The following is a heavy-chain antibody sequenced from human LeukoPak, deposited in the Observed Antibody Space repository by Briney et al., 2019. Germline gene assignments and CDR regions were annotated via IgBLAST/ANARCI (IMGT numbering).Heavy chain of an antibody. CDR3: AREAPYYDFWPTPFDY. CDR2: IYTSGST. D-gene: IGHD3-3*01. Sequence: SETLSLTCTVSGGSISSYYWSWIRQPAGKGLEWIGRIYTSGSTNSNPSLKSRVTMSVDTSKNQFSLKLSSVTAADTAVYYCAREAPYYDFWPTPFDYWGQGTLVTVSS. J-gene: IGHJ4*02. CDR1: GGSISSYY. V-gene: IGHV4-4*07.